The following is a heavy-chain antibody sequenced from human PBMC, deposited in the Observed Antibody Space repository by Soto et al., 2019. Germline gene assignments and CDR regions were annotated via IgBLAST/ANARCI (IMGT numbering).Heavy chain of an antibody. V-gene: IGHV1-18*04. CDR1: GYTFTSYG. D-gene: IGHD6-19*01. CDR2: ISAYNGNT. J-gene: IGHJ5*02. CDR3: ARMYSSGWDNWFDP. Sequence: ASVKVSCKASGYTFTSYGISRVRQAPGQGLEWMGWISAYNGNTNYAQKLQGRVTMTTDTSTSTAYMELRSLRSDDTAVYYCARMYSSGWDNWFDPWGQGTLVTVSS.